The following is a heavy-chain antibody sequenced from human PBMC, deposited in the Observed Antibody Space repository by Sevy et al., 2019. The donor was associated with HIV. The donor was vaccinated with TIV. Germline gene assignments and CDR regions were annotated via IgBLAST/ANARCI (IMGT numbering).Heavy chain of an antibody. D-gene: IGHD3-22*01. CDR2: ITGRSDYM. Sequence: GGSLRLSCAASGFTFSDYNMNWVRQAPGKGLEWVSSITGRSDYMYDADSVKGRFTISRDNAKNSLYLQMNSLRVENTDMYCCARDGQTLNYYAGSGYNYNFDHWGQGALVTVSS. V-gene: IGHV3-21*04. J-gene: IGHJ4*02. CDR3: ARDGQTLNYYAGSGYNYNFDH. CDR1: GFTFSDYN.